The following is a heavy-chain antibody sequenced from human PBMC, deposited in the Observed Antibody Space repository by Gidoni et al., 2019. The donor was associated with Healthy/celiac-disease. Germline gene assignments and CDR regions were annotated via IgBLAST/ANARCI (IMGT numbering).Heavy chain of an antibody. CDR2: IKQDGSEK. D-gene: IGHD3-3*01. J-gene: IGHJ4*02. CDR1: GCTFSSYW. CDR3: ARDFEWFYFDY. Sequence: EVQLVESGGGLVQPGGSLRLSCAASGCTFSSYWMSWVRQAPGKGLEWVANIKQDGSEKYYVDSVKGRFTIYRDNAKNSLYLQMNSLRAEDTAVDYCARDFEWFYFDYWGQGTLVTVSS. V-gene: IGHV3-7*01.